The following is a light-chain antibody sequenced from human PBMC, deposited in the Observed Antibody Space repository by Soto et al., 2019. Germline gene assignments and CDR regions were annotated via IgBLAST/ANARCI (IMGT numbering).Light chain of an antibody. CDR1: QSVSSSY. Sequence: EIVLTQSPGTLSLSPGERATLSCRASQSVSSSYLAWYQQKPGQAPRLLIYGASSRATGIPDRFSGSGSGTDFTFTISKLEPEDCAVYFCQQYGSSPQAFGQGTKWEIK. CDR2: GAS. J-gene: IGKJ1*01. V-gene: IGKV3-20*01. CDR3: QQYGSSPQA.